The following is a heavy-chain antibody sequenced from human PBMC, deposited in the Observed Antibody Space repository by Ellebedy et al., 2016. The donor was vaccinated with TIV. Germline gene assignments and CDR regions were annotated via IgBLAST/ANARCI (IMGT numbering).Heavy chain of an antibody. Sequence: MPSETLSLTCAVYGGSFSGYYWSWIRQPPGKGLEWIGYIYYSGSTNYNPSLKSRVTISVDTSKNQFSLKLSSVTAADTAVYYCARLDGYDPDDAFDIWGQGTMVTVSS. CDR1: GGSFSGYY. J-gene: IGHJ3*02. CDR3: ARLDGYDPDDAFDI. CDR2: IYYSGST. V-gene: IGHV4-59*08. D-gene: IGHD5-12*01.